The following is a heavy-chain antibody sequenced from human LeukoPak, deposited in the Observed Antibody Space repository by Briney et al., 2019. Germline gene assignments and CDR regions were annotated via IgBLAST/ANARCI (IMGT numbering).Heavy chain of an antibody. D-gene: IGHD2-2*01. V-gene: IGHV3-23*01. Sequence: GGSLRLSCAASGFTFSSYAMSWVRQAPGKGLEWVSAISGSGGSTYYADSVKGRFNISRDNSKNTLYLQMNSLRAEDTAVYYCAKQGYCSSTSCSYYYYYYMDVWGKGTTVTVSS. CDR1: GFTFSSYA. CDR3: AKQGYCSSTSCSYYYYYYMDV. J-gene: IGHJ6*03. CDR2: ISGSGGST.